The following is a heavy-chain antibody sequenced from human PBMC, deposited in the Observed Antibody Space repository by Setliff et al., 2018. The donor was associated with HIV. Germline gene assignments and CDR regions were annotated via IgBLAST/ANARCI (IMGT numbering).Heavy chain of an antibody. J-gene: IGHJ4*02. D-gene: IGHD6-19*01. V-gene: IGHV4-31*03. CDR3: ARGPPGSSIGWYVGY. CDR1: GGSITTDGYY. CDR2: IYHTGKT. Sequence: LSLPCSVSGGSITTDGYYWSCIRHHPRKDMEWIGYIYHTGKTNYTPSLASRLVMSLDPAKNQFSLRLSSVIAADTAVYYCARGPPGSSIGWYVGYWGQGTLVTVSS.